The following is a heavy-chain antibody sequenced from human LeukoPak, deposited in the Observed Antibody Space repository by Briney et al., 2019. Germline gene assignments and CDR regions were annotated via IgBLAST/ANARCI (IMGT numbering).Heavy chain of an antibody. V-gene: IGHV4-4*07. CDR1: GGSISSYY. CDR2: IYTSGST. J-gene: IGHJ3*02. CDR3: ARDRGSSWSLVYDAFDI. D-gene: IGHD6-13*01. Sequence: SETLSHTCTVSGGSISSYYWSWIRQPAGKGLEWIGRIYTSGSTNYNPSLKSRVTMSVDTSKNQFSLKLSSVTAADTAVYYCARDRGSSWSLVYDAFDIWGQGTMVTVSS.